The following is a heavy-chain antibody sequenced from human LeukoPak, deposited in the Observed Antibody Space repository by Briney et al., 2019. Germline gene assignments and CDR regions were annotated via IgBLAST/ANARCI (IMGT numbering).Heavy chain of an antibody. J-gene: IGHJ4*02. D-gene: IGHD3-10*01. CDR1: GFNVGINY. V-gene: IGHV3-23*01. CDR2: ISSSGGST. Sequence: GGSLRLSCAGSGFNVGINYMSWVRQAPGKGLEWVSGISSSGGSTYFADSVKGRFTISRDNSKNTLYLQMNSLRAEDTAAYYCAKSARFGAWTTDYFDYWGQGILVTVSS. CDR3: AKSARFGAWTTDYFDY.